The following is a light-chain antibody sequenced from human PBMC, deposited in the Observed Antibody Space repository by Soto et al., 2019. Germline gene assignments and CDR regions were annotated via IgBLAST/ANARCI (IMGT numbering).Light chain of an antibody. J-gene: IGLJ1*01. CDR2: SNS. CDR3: AALDGSLNGGV. Sequence: QSVLTQPPSASGTPGQRVTVSCSGSSSNIGNYDVHWYQQLPGTAPKRLIYSNSQRPSGVTDRFSGSKSGTSASLAISGLQSEDEADYYCAALDGSLNGGVFGTGTKVTVL. CDR1: SSNIGNYD. V-gene: IGLV1-44*01.